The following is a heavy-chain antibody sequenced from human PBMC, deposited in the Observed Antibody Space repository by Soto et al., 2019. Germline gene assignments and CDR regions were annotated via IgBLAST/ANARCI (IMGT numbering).Heavy chain of an antibody. D-gene: IGHD2-15*01. V-gene: IGHV3-23*01. Sequence: PGVSLRVSCAASGFTFSSYARSWVRQATGKGLEWVSAISGSGGSTYYADSVKGRFTISRNNSKNTLYLQMNSLRAEDTAVYYCAKDGDEVVVHYYFDYWGQGPLVTVSS. CDR1: GFTFSSYA. CDR2: ISGSGGST. J-gene: IGHJ4*02. CDR3: AKDGDEVVVHYYFDY.